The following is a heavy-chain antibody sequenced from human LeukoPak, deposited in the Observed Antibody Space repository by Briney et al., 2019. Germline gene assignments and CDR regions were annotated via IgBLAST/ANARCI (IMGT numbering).Heavy chain of an antibody. Sequence: ASVKVSCKAFGNTFTSYDINWVRQGTGKGLEWMGWINPNSGNTGYAQKFQGRVTMTRHTSISTAYMELSSLRSEDTAVYYCARGDYIISAEYFQHWGQGTLVTVSS. CDR3: ARGDYIISAEYFQH. D-gene: IGHD3-3*02. J-gene: IGHJ1*01. CDR2: INPNSGNT. CDR1: GNTFTSYD. V-gene: IGHV1-8*01.